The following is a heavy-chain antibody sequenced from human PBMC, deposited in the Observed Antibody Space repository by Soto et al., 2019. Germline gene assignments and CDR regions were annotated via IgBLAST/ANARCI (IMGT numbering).Heavy chain of an antibody. J-gene: IGHJ3*02. D-gene: IGHD4-17*01. CDR3: AVHGDYDAFDI. CDR1: GIIFSRYW. CDR2: ISPDGSRT. V-gene: IGHV3-74*01. Sequence: EVQVVESGGGLVQPGGSLRLSCAASGIIFSRYWTHWVRQAPGKGLVWVSRISPDGSRTSYADSVKGRFTISRNNAKNTLSRQVNGLRVDDTAVYYCAVHGDYDAFDIWGQGTMVTVSS.